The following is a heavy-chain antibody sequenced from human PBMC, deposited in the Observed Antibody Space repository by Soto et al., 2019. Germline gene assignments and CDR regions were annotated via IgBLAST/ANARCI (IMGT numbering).Heavy chain of an antibody. V-gene: IGHV1-69*01. CDR2: IIPIFGTA. Sequence: QVQLVQSGAEVQKPGSSVKVSCKASGGTFSSYAISWVRQAPGQGLEWMGGIIPIFGTANYAQKFQGRVTITADESTSTAYMELSSLRSEDTAVYYCARDWYSSSWSLYYYYYYGMDVWGQGTTVTVSS. D-gene: IGHD6-13*01. CDR1: GGTFSSYA. J-gene: IGHJ6*02. CDR3: ARDWYSSSWSLYYYYYYGMDV.